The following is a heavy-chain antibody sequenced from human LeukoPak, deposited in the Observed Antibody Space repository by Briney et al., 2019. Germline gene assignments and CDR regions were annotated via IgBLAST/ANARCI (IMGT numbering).Heavy chain of an antibody. J-gene: IGHJ4*02. CDR1: GRIFSSYA. D-gene: IGHD5-24*01. CDR3: ARQTGYNQNDPFDY. Sequence: SVKASCKASGRIFSSYAISWLGQSAGQGLEWLGGIIPIFGTANYAQKFQGRVTITTDESTSTAYMELSSLRSENTAVYYWARQTGYNQNDPFDYWGQGTLVTVSS. V-gene: IGHV1-69*05. CDR2: IIPIFGTA.